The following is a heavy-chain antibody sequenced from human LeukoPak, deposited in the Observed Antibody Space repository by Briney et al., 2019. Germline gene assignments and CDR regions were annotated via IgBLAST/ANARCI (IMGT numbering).Heavy chain of an antibody. CDR1: GYTVTSYY. CDR2: INPNSGGT. Sequence: ASVKVSCKASGYTVTSYYMHWVRQAPGQGLEWMGRINPNSGGTNYAQKFQGRVTMTRDTSISTAYMELSRLRSDDTAVYYCARDRGYYYYYGMDVWGQGTTVTVSS. J-gene: IGHJ6*02. D-gene: IGHD3-10*01. V-gene: IGHV1-2*06. CDR3: ARDRGYYYYYGMDV.